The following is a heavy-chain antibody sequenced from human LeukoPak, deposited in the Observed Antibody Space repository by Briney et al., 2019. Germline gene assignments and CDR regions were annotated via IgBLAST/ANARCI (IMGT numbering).Heavy chain of an antibody. J-gene: IGHJ4*02. D-gene: IGHD6-19*01. CDR3: ASGYSSGPVY. CDR1: GFTFSSSG. Sequence: PGGSLRLSCAASGFTFSSSGMNWVRQAPGKGLEWISYISSSSTTIYYADSVKGRFTISRDNAKNSLYLQMNSLRAEDTAVYYCASGYSSGPVYWGQGNLVTVSS. CDR2: ISSSSTTI. V-gene: IGHV3-48*04.